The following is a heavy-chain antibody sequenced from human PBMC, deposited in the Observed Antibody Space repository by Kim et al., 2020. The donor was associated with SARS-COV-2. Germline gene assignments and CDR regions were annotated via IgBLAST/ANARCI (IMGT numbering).Heavy chain of an antibody. CDR3: ARDRLYGDYKPYYAFDI. CDR2: IYYSGST. V-gene: IGHV4-59*01. Sequence: SETLSLTCTVSGGSISSYYWSWIRQPPGKGLEWIGYIYYSGSTNYNPSLKSRVTISVDTSKNQFSLKLSSVTAADTAVYYCARDRLYGDYKPYYAFDIWGQGTMVTVSS. J-gene: IGHJ3*02. D-gene: IGHD4-17*01. CDR1: GGSISSYY.